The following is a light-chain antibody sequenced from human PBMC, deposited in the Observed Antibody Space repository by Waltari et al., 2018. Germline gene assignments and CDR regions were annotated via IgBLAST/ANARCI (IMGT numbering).Light chain of an antibody. CDR3: QKYYSAPYI. J-gene: IGKJ2*01. CDR2: WSA. CDR1: QSGLYNSNSENY. V-gene: IGKV4-1*01. Sequence: ILITQSPDSLAVSPGERATITCKTSQSGLYNSNSENYLAWYKLKPGLPPKLLIYWSATRASGVPDRISGSGSGTDYTVSFSRLQADDVAVYYCQKYYSAPYIFGEGTKLEIK.